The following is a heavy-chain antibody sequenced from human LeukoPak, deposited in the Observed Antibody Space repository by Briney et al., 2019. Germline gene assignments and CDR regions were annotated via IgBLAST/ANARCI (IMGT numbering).Heavy chain of an antibody. V-gene: IGHV1-69*05. CDR3: AGATRGSGYYYWSVSGYYYYYMDV. CDR1: GGTFSSYA. CDR2: IIPIFGTA. D-gene: IGHD3-22*01. J-gene: IGHJ6*03. Sequence: SVKVSCKASGGTFSSYAISWVRQAPGQGLEWMGGIIPIFGTANYAQKFQGRVTITTDESTSTAYMELSSLRSEDTAVYYCAGATRGSGYYYWSVSGYYYYYMDVWGKGTTVTVSS.